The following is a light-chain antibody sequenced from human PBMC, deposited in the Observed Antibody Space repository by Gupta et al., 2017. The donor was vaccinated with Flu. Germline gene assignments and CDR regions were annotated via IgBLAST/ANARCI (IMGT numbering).Light chain of an antibody. CDR1: QSVGTK. V-gene: IGKV3-15*01. CDR3: QQYNNWPPT. J-gene: IGKJ2*01. CDR2: GAS. Sequence: GESATLSCRATQSVGTKIAWYQQKAGQTPRLLMSGASTRATGIAARFSGTGSGTEFTLTISSLQPEDFAVYYCQQYNNWPPTFGQGTKLEIK.